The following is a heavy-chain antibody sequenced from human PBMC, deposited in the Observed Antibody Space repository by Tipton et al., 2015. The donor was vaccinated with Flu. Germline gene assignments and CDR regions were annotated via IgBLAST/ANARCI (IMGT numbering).Heavy chain of an antibody. J-gene: IGHJ4*02. V-gene: IGHV4-59*02. CDR2: IHSTGST. D-gene: IGHD3-9*01. Sequence: TLSLTCDVSGGSVSSYYWSWIRQPPGKGLEWIGYIHSTGSTKFNPSLKSRVTMSADTSKNQFSLKMSSVTTADTAVYYCARGGFFDWPRPFDYWGQGTLITVSS. CDR1: GGSVSSYY. CDR3: ARGGFFDWPRPFDY.